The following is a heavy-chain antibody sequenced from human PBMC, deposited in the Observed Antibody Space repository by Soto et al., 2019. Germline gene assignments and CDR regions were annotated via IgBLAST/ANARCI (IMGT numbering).Heavy chain of an antibody. Sequence: QLQLQESGAGLVKPSQPLSLTCAVSGGSISSGGYSWSWMRQPPGKGLEWIGYMYHSGSTYYNPSLKSRVNISIDRSKLQFSLKLSSVTAADTAVYYCARVPDYGGQGILVTVSS. CDR1: GGSISSGGYS. CDR2: MYHSGST. D-gene: IGHD2-2*01. J-gene: IGHJ4*02. CDR3: ARVPDY. V-gene: IGHV4-30-2*01.